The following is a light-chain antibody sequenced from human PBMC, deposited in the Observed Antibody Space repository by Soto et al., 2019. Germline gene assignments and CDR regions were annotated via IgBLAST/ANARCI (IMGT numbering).Light chain of an antibody. CDR2: GAS. J-gene: IGKJ3*01. Sequence: EIVLTQCPGTLSSSPGERATLSCRASQSVTSNYLAWYQQKPGQAPRLLIFGASIRATGLPDRFSGGGSGTDFTLTISRLEPEDFAVYYCQQYGSSPFTFGPGTKVDIK. CDR1: QSVTSNY. CDR3: QQYGSSPFT. V-gene: IGKV3-20*01.